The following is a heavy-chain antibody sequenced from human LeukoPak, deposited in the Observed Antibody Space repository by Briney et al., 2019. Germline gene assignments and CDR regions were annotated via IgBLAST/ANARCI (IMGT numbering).Heavy chain of an antibody. V-gene: IGHV3-49*04. Sequence: GRSLRLSCTASGFTFGDYAMSWVRQAPGKGLEWVGFIRSKAYGGTTEYAASVKGRFTISRDDSKSIAYPQMNSLKTEDTAVYYCTREVATITPYFDYWGQGTLVTVSS. D-gene: IGHD5-12*01. CDR3: TREVATITPYFDY. CDR1: GFTFGDYA. CDR2: IRSKAYGGTT. J-gene: IGHJ4*02.